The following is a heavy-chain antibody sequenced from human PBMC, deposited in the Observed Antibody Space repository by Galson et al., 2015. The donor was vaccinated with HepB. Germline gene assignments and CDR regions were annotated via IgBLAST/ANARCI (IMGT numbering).Heavy chain of an antibody. V-gene: IGHV1-69*13. Sequence: SVKVSYKASGGSFSSYAISWVRQAPGQGLEWMGGIIPIFGTANYAQNFQGRVTITADESTSTAYMELSSLRSEDTAVYYCARPSTLHYYYYMDVWGKGTTVTVSS. D-gene: IGHD3-16*01. CDR1: GGSFSSYA. CDR2: IIPIFGTA. CDR3: ARPSTLHYYYYMDV. J-gene: IGHJ6*03.